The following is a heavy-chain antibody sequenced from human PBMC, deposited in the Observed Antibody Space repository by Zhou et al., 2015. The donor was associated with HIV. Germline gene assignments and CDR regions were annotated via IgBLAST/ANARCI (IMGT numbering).Heavy chain of an antibody. Sequence: QVQLVQSGAEVKKPGASVKVSCKPFGYTFTSYGIHWVRQAPGQGLEWMGWINSYNGNKDYAQKLQGRVTMTTDTSTSTAYMELKSLRSDDTAVYYCARERRYSGFDYFDYWGQGTLVTVSS. V-gene: IGHV1-18*01. D-gene: IGHD5-12*01. CDR1: GYTFTSYG. J-gene: IGHJ4*02. CDR3: ARERRYSGFDYFDY. CDR2: INSYNGNK.